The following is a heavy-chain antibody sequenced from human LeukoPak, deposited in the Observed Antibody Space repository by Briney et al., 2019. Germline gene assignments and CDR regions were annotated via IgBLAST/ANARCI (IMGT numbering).Heavy chain of an antibody. V-gene: IGHV3-30-3*01. CDR3: AREVLRFSGFND. CDR1: GFTLSSYA. D-gene: IGHD3-3*01. CDR2: ISYDGSNK. Sequence: GRSLRLSCAASGFTLSSYAMHWVRPAPGKGLEWVAVISYDGSNKYYADSVKGRFTISRDNSKNTLYLQMNSLRAEDTAVYYCAREVLRFSGFNDWGQGTLVTVSS. J-gene: IGHJ4*02.